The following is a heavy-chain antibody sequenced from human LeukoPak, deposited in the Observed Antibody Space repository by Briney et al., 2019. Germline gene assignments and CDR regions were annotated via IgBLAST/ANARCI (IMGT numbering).Heavy chain of an antibody. CDR3: ARMDLDGGDSIGFDS. Sequence: ASVKVSCKASGSTFTGFFMHWVRQAPGKGLEWMGWINPNIGDAYYAQKFQGRVTMTRDRSINTAYMELSRLTSDDTAVYYCARMDLDGGDSIGFDSWGQGTLVTVSS. CDR1: GSTFTGFF. CDR2: INPNIGDA. J-gene: IGHJ5*01. V-gene: IGHV1-2*02. D-gene: IGHD2-21*02.